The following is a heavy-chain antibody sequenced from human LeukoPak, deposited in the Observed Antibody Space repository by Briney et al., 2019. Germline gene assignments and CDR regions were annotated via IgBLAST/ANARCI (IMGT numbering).Heavy chain of an antibody. CDR2: LVPENYQT. Sequence: ASVKVSCKVSGESITELGMHWVRQSPGKGLEWMGGLVPENYQTIYAQDFQGRVTMTEDTSTDTAYMELSSLRSGDTAIYYCALASDYYDSSGYYLEIWGQGTLVTVSA. CDR1: GESITELG. J-gene: IGHJ3*02. V-gene: IGHV1-24*01. CDR3: ALASDYYDSSGYYLEI. D-gene: IGHD3-22*01.